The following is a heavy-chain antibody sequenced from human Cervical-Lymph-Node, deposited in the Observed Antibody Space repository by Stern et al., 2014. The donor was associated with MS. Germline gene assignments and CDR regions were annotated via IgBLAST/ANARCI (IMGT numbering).Heavy chain of an antibody. Sequence: VQLVESGAEVKKPGASVKVSCKASGYTFTSYGISWVRQAPGQGLEWMGWISAYNGNTNYAQKLQGRVTMTTDTSTSTAYMELRSLRSDDTAVYYCARFSPYCSSTSCYRVPDPWGQGTLVTVFS. CDR1: GYTFTSYG. J-gene: IGHJ5*02. V-gene: IGHV1-18*01. CDR2: ISAYNGNT. CDR3: ARFSPYCSSTSCYRVPDP. D-gene: IGHD2-2*01.